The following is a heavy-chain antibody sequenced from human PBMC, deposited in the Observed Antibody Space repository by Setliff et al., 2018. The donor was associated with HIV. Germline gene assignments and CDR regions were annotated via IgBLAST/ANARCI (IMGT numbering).Heavy chain of an antibody. D-gene: IGHD1-26*01. CDR3: VRDSAASVWVGASVYYFDF. CDR1: GFTFTDSK. CDR2: ISRQSDHI. J-gene: IGHJ4*02. V-gene: IGHV3-21*01. Sequence: AGGSLRLSCAASGFTFTDSKMDWFRQAPGKGLEWVSTISRQSDHIDYADSVEGRFTVSRDNAKSALYLQMNNLSVDDTAVYYCVRDSAASVWVGASVYYFDFWGQGIQVTVPS.